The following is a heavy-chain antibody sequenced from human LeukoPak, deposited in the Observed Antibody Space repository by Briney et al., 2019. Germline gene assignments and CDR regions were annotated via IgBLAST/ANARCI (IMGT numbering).Heavy chain of an antibody. D-gene: IGHD3-10*01. CDR3: ARRRLWFGELPIDY. J-gene: IGHJ4*02. Sequence: PSETLSLTCTVSGGSISSYNWSWIRKPPGKGLEWIGDINHSGSTNYNPSLKSRITVSVDTSKNQFSLKLSSVTAADTAVYYCARRRLWFGELPIDYWGQGTLVTVSS. V-gene: IGHV4-34*01. CDR2: INHSGST. CDR1: GGSISSYN.